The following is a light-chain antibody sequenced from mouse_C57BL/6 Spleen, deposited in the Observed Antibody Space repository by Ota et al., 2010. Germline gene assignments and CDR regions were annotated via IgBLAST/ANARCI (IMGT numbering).Light chain of an antibody. CDR3: QHHYGTPPT. CDR1: ENIYSN. Sequence: DIQMTQSPASLSVSVGETVTITCRASENIYSNLAWYQQKQGKSPQLLVYAATNLADGVPSRFSGSGSGTQYSLKINSLQPEDFGSYYCQHHYGTPPTFGGGTKLE. V-gene: IGKV12-46*01. J-gene: IGKJ1*01. CDR2: AAT.